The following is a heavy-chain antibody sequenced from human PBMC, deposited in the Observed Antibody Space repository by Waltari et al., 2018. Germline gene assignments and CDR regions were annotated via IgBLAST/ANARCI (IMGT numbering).Heavy chain of an antibody. CDR3: ARGGEMRITMVQGVKTDFDY. Sequence: QVQLQQWGAGLLKPSETLSLTCAVYGGSFSGYYWSWIRQPPGKGLEWIGEINHSGSTNYNPSLKSRVTISVDTSKNQFSLKLSSVTAADTAVYYCARGGEMRITMVQGVKTDFDYWGQGTLVTVSS. CDR1: GGSFSGYY. V-gene: IGHV4-34*01. CDR2: INHSGST. J-gene: IGHJ4*02. D-gene: IGHD3-10*01.